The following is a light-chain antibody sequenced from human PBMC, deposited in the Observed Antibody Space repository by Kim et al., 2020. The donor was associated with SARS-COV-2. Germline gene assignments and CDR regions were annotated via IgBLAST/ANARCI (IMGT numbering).Light chain of an antibody. CDR1: SSNIGSNT. CDR2: SSS. J-gene: IGLJ2*01. Sequence: ELTQPPSASGTPGRTVTISCSGSSSNIGSNTVNWYQQLPGPAPKLLIYSSSQRPSGVPDRFSGSKSGTSVSLAISGLQSGDEADYYCASWDDTLNAVLFGGGTQLTVL. V-gene: IGLV1-44*01. CDR3: ASWDDTLNAVL.